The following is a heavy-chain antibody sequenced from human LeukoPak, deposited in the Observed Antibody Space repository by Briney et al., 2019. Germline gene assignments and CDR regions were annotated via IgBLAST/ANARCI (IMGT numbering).Heavy chain of an antibody. Sequence: VPSVKVSCKASGYTFTVYYMQWVRQPSRQGLEWMGWIKPNRGGTNYAQKFQGRVSMTRDTSLSTAYMELSRLRSDDTAVYCSARDRYYYGSGSTLFDPWGQGTLVTVSS. CDR2: IKPNRGGT. CDR1: GYTFTVYY. V-gene: IGHV1-2*02. CDR3: ARDRYYYGSGSTLFDP. J-gene: IGHJ5*02. D-gene: IGHD3-10*01.